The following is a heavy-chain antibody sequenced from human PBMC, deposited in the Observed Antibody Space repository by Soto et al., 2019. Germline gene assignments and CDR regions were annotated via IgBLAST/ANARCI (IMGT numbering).Heavy chain of an antibody. Sequence: GGSLRLSCAASGFTFSNAWMNWVRQAPGKGLEWVGRVKSKSDGGTTDYAAPVKGRFTISRDDSKNTLYLQLNSLKIEDTAVYYCERSPKNTDYFDYWGQGTLVTVSS. V-gene: IGHV3-15*07. CDR2: VKSKSDGGTT. D-gene: IGHD2-8*02. CDR3: ERSPKNTDYFDY. CDR1: GFTFSNAW. J-gene: IGHJ4*02.